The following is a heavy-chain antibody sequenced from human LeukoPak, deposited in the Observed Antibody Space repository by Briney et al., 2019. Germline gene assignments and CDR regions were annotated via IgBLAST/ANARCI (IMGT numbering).Heavy chain of an antibody. CDR3: AKDIRGAAAGKGSCFDY. CDR2: IYSGGIT. CDR1: GFTVSSSY. J-gene: IGHJ4*02. V-gene: IGHV3-53*01. Sequence: GGSLRLSCAASGFTVSSSYMSWVRQAPGKGLEWVSIIYSGGITYYADSVKGRFTISRDNSKNTPYLQMNSLRAEDTAVYYCAKDIRGAAAGKGSCFDYWGQGTLVTVSS. D-gene: IGHD6-13*01.